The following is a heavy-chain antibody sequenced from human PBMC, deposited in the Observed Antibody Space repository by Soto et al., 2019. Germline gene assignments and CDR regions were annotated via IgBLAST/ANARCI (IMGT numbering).Heavy chain of an antibody. CDR1: GFTFTSYA. J-gene: IGHJ2*01. CDR3: AKRTTGWYFDL. CDR2: ISGSGGST. Sequence: EVQLLESGGGLVQPGGSLRLSCAASGFTFTSYAMNWVRQAPGKGLEWVSVISGSGGSTYYADSVKGRFTISRDNSKNTLYQQMNSLRAEDTAVYYCAKRTTGWYFDLWGRGTLATVSS. V-gene: IGHV3-23*01.